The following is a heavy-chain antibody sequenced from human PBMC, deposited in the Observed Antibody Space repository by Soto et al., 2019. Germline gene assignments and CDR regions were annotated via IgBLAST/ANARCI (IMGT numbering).Heavy chain of an antibody. J-gene: IGHJ4*02. CDR1: GYTFTLFG. Sequence: QVQLVQPGAEVKKPGASVKVSCTTSGYTFTLFGITWVRQAPGQGLEWMGWISPYNGDTKYAEKLEGRVTFTTDTSTDTAYMELTSLTSDDTAEYYCARGGQYRYFDYWGQGTLVTVSS. D-gene: IGHD2-2*02. V-gene: IGHV1-18*01. CDR2: ISPYNGDT. CDR3: ARGGQYRYFDY.